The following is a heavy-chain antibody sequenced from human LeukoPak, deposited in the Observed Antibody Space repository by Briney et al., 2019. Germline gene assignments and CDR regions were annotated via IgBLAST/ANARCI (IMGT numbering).Heavy chain of an antibody. CDR2: INPNSGGT. CDR3: ARVDGSYWGRIGY. J-gene: IGHJ4*02. D-gene: IGHD1-26*01. CDR1: GYTFTGYY. V-gene: IGHV1-2*02. Sequence: ASVKVSCKASGYTFTGYYMHWVRQAPGQGLEWVGWINPNSGGTNYAQKFQGRVTMTRDTSISTAYMELSRLRSDDTAVYYCARVDGSYWGRIGYWGQGTLVTVSS.